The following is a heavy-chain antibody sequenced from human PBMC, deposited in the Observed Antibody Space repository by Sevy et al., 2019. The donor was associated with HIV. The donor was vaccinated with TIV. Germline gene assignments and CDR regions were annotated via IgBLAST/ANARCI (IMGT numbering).Heavy chain of an antibody. V-gene: IGHV3-23*01. J-gene: IGHJ4*02. CDR2: ISGSGGST. D-gene: IGHD3-22*01. CDR3: AKGYYDSSGYIDY. Sequence: GGSLRLSCAASGFTFSSYAMSWVRQAPGKGLEWVSAISGSGGSTYYVDSVKGRFTISRDNSKNTLYLQMNSLRAEDTAVYYCAKGYYDSSGYIDYWGQGTLVTVSS. CDR1: GFTFSSYA.